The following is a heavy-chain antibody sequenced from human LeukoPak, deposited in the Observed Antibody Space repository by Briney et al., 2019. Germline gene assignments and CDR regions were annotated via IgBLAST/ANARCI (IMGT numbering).Heavy chain of an antibody. J-gene: IGHJ6*03. D-gene: IGHD1-20*01. V-gene: IGHV1-8*03. CDR1: GYTFTSYG. Sequence: GASVKVSCKASGYTFTSYGISWVRQATGQGLEWMGWMNPNSGNTGYAQKFQGRVTITRNTSISTAYMELSSLRSEDTAVYYCARQYNWNDVRGYYYYYMDVWGKGTTVTVSS. CDR2: MNPNSGNT. CDR3: ARQYNWNDVRGYYYYYMDV.